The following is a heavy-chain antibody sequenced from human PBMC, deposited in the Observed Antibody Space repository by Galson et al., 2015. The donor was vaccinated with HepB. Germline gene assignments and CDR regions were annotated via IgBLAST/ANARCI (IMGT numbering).Heavy chain of an antibody. J-gene: IGHJ4*02. V-gene: IGHV3-23*01. Sequence: SLRPSCAASGFTFSSYAMSWVRQAPGKGLEWVSAISGSGGSTYYADSVKGRFTISRDNSKNTLYLQMNSLRAEDTAVYYCAKARELWFGACWGDYWGQGTLVTVSS. CDR1: GFTFSSYA. D-gene: IGHD3-10*01. CDR2: ISGSGGST. CDR3: AKARELWFGACWGDY.